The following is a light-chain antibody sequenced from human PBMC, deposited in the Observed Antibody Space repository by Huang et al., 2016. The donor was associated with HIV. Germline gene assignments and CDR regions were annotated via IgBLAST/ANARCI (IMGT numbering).Light chain of an antibody. CDR2: WSS. V-gene: IGKV3-15*01. CDR1: RSVSTN. J-gene: IGKJ4*01. CDR3: HQYNNWLLS. Sequence: EIVMTQSPATLSVSPGERVTLSCTANRSVSTNLAWYQQSPGQAPRLLSYWSSTRAPGIPARFSVSGSGTDFSLTISSLQSEDFALYYCHQYNNWLLSFGGGTRVDI.